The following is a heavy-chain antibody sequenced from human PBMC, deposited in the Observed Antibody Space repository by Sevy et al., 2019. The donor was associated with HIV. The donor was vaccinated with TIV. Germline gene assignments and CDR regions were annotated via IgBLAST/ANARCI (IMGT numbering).Heavy chain of an antibody. CDR1: GFTFDDYG. CDR2: INWNGGST. V-gene: IGHV3-20*04. Sequence: GGSLRLSCAASGFTFDDYGMSWVRQAPGKGLEWVSGINWNGGSTGYADSVKGRFTISRDNAKNSLYLQMNSLRAEDMALYYCAREGGYDYVWGSYRPRYYFDYWGQGTLVTVSS. D-gene: IGHD3-16*02. J-gene: IGHJ4*02. CDR3: AREGGYDYVWGSYRPRYYFDY.